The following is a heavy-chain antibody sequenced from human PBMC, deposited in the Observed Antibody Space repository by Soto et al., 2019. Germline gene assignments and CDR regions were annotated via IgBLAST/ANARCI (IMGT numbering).Heavy chain of an antibody. Sequence: GESLKISCKGSGYIFTNHWIGWVRQMPGKGLEWMGIIYPGASDIRYSPSFQGQVTISVDKSITTAYLQWSSLKASDTAMYYCARHTFRDGRKAPFDIWGQGTMVTVSS. CDR2: IYPGASDI. V-gene: IGHV5-51*01. CDR3: ARHTFRDGRKAPFDI. CDR1: GYIFTNHW. D-gene: IGHD2-15*01. J-gene: IGHJ3*02.